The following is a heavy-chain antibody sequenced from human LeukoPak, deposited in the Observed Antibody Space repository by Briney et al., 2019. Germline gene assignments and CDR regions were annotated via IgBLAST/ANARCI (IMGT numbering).Heavy chain of an antibody. V-gene: IGHV3-43*01. CDR2: ISWDGNSR. D-gene: IGHD2-15*01. J-gene: IGHJ4*02. Sequence: GGSLRLSCAASGFTFDDYTMHWVRQAPGKGLEWVSLISWDGNSRYYADSVKGRFTISRDNKKNSLYLQMSGLRTEDTALYYCAKPSGSGYCSGTSCPLGYWGQGTLVTVSS. CDR1: GFTFDDYT. CDR3: AKPSGSGYCSGTSCPLGY.